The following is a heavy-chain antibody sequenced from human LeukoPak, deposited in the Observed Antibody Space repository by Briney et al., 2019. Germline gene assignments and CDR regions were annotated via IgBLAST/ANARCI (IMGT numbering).Heavy chain of an antibody. J-gene: IGHJ3*02. CDR1: GYTFTNYG. D-gene: IGHD3-3*01. V-gene: IGHV1-2*02. CDR2: INPNSGGT. CDR3: ARTQGGGYDFWSGYYDDAFDI. Sequence: ASVKVSCKASGYTFTNYGLGWVRQAPGQGLEWMGWINPNSGGTNYAQKFQGRVTMTRDTSISTAYMELSRLRPDDTAVYYCARTQGGGYDFWSGYYDDAFDIWGQGTMVTVSS.